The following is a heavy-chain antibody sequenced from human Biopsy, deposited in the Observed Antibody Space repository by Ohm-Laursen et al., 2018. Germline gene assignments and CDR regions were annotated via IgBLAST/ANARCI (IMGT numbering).Heavy chain of an antibody. D-gene: IGHD3-3*01. J-gene: IGHJ3*02. CDR2: ISTYNDDT. V-gene: IGHV1-18*04. Sequence: VSSVKVSCKPSGYTITAYGISWVRQAPGQGLEWMGWISTYNDDTNIAQKFQGRVSMTTDTSTRTAYMELRSLRSGDTAIYFCARDPGYDFWSGSDPFDIWGQGTLVTVS. CDR3: ARDPGYDFWSGSDPFDI. CDR1: GYTITAYG.